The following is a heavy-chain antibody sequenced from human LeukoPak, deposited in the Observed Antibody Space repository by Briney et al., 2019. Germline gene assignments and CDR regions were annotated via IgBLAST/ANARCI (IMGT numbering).Heavy chain of an antibody. D-gene: IGHD3-16*01. CDR2: IYHSGST. CDR3: ASRPWGYFDY. Sequence: PSETLSLTCAVSGYSISSGYYWGWIRQPPGKGLEWIGSIYHSGSTYYNPSLKSRVTISLDTSKNQFSLKLSSVTAADTAVYYCASRPWGYFDYWGQGTLVTVSS. CDR1: GYSISSGYY. V-gene: IGHV4-38-2*01. J-gene: IGHJ4*02.